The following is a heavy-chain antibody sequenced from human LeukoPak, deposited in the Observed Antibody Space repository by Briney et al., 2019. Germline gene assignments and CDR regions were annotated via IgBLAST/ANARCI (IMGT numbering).Heavy chain of an antibody. D-gene: IGHD2-2*02. CDR3: ARDTSTGYYYYMDV. CDR1: GGSFSGYY. J-gene: IGHJ6*03. Sequence: PSETLSLTCAVYGGSFSGYYWSWLRQPPGKGLEWIGEINHSGSTNYNPSLKSRVTISVDTSKNQFSLKLSSVTAADTAVYYCARDTSTGYYYYMDVWGKGTTVTVSS. CDR2: INHSGST. V-gene: IGHV4-34*01.